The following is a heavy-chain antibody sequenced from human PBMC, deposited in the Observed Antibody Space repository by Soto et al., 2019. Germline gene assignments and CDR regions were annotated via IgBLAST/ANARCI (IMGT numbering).Heavy chain of an antibody. J-gene: IGHJ6*03. CDR2: ISAYNGNT. D-gene: IGHD2-8*02. CDR1: GYTFTSYG. CDR3: AREAHLEGGVTFIEGYYYYYMDV. Sequence: ASVKVSCKASGYTFTSYGISWVRQAPGQGLEWMGWISAYNGNTNYAQKLQGRVTMTTDTSTSTAYMELRSLRSDDTAVYYCAREAHLEGGVTFIEGYYYYYMDVWGKGTTVTVSS. V-gene: IGHV1-18*01.